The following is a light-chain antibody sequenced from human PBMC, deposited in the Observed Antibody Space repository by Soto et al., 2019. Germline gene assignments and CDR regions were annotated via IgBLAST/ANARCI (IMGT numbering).Light chain of an antibody. Sequence: EIVMTQSPATLSVSPGERATLSCRASQSVSSNLAWYQQKPGQAPRLLIYGASTRATGIPARFSGSGSGTESTLTISSLQDEDFAVYYCQQYNNWPTFGQGTKVEIK. CDR2: GAS. J-gene: IGKJ1*01. CDR3: QQYNNWPT. CDR1: QSVSSN. V-gene: IGKV3-15*01.